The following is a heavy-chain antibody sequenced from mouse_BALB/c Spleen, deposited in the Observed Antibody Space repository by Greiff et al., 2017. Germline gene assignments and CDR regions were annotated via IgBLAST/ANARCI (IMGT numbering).Heavy chain of an antibody. CDR3: ARGTGTEGFAY. J-gene: IGHJ3*01. D-gene: IGHD4-1*01. V-gene: IGHV14-1*02. Sequence: EVQLQQSGAELVRPGALVKLSCKASGFNIKDYYMHWVKQRPEQGLEWIGWIDPENGNTIYDPKFQGKASITADTSSNTAYLQLSSLTSEDTAVYYCARGTGTEGFAYWGQGTLVTVSA. CDR1: GFNIKDYY. CDR2: IDPENGNT.